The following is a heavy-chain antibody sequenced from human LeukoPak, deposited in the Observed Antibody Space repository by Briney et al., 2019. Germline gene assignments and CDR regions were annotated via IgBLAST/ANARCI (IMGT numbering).Heavy chain of an antibody. D-gene: IGHD3-10*01. CDR2: INPNSGGT. CDR1: GYTFTSYG. J-gene: IGHJ4*02. CDR3: ARQTGTTMVRVDY. V-gene: IGHV1-2*02. Sequence: ASVKVSCKASGYTFTSYGISWVRQAPGQGLECMGWINPNSGGTNYAQKFQGRVTMTRDTSISTAYMELSRLRSDDTAVYYCARQTGTTMVRVDYWGQGTLVTVSS.